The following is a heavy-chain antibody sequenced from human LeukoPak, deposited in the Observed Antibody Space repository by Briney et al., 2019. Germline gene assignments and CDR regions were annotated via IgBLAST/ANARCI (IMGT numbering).Heavy chain of an antibody. D-gene: IGHD3-10*01. CDR2: ISSSSSYI. CDR1: GFTFSSFT. V-gene: IGHV3-21*01. CDR3: ATISGGGSGSRYYYYMDV. Sequence: GGSLRLSCAASGFTFSSFTMNWVRQAPGKGLEWVSSISSSSSYIYYADSVKGRFTISRDNSKNTLYLQMNSLRAEDTAVYYCATISGGGSGSRYYYYMDVWGKGTTVTISS. J-gene: IGHJ6*03.